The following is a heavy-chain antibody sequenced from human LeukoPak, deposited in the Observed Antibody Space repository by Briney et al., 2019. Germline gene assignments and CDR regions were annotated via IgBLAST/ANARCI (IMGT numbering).Heavy chain of an antibody. CDR2: ISWNSGSI. V-gene: IGHV3-9*01. CDR3: AKGAHSSGWYVGYYYYYMDV. D-gene: IGHD6-19*01. CDR1: GFTFDDYA. Sequence: SGGSLRLSCAASGFTFDDYAMHWVRQAPGRGLEWVSGISWNSGSIGYADSVKGRFTISRDNAKNSLYLQMNSLRAEDTALYYCAKGAHSSGWYVGYYYYYMDVRGKGTTVTVSS. J-gene: IGHJ6*03.